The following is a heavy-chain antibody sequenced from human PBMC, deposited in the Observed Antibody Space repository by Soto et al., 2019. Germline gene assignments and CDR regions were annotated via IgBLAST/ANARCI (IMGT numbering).Heavy chain of an antibody. J-gene: IGHJ3*02. CDR1: GYTFTSYA. V-gene: IGHV1-3*01. Sequence: ASVKVSCKASGYTFTSYAMHWVRQAPGQRLEWMGWINAGNGNTKYSQKFQGRVTITRDTSASTAYMELSSLRSEDTAVYYCASSMYYYDSSGYHDAFDSWGHGKIVTVSS. D-gene: IGHD3-22*01. CDR3: ASSMYYYDSSGYHDAFDS. CDR2: INAGNGNT.